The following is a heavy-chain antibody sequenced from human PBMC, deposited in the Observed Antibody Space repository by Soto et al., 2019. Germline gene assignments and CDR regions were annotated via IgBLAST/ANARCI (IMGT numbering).Heavy chain of an antibody. CDR3: AAEGVKGGSSWYDVRYYYYGMDV. J-gene: IGHJ6*02. CDR2: IVVGSGNT. D-gene: IGHD6-13*01. V-gene: IGHV1-58*01. Sequence: AASVKVSCKASGFTFTSSAVQWVRQARGQRLEWIGWIVVGSGNTNYAQKFQERVTITRDMSTSTAYMELSSLRSEDTAVYYCAAEGVKGGSSWYDVRYYYYGMDVWGQGTTVTAP. CDR1: GFTFTSSA.